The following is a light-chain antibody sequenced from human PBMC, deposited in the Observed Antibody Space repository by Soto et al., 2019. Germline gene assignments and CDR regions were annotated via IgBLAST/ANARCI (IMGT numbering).Light chain of an antibody. V-gene: IGKV1-9*01. J-gene: IGKJ5*01. CDR3: QHLNTYLIT. CDR1: QGISGF. Sequence: DIQLTXSPXXXXASVGDRVTITCRASQGISGFLAWYQQKPGKAPKLLIYSTSTLETGVPSRFSGSASGTEFTLTISSLQPEDFATYYCQHLNTYLITFGQGTRLEIK. CDR2: STS.